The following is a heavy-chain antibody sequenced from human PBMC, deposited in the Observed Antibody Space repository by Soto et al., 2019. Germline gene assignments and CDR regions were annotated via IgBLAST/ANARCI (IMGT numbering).Heavy chain of an antibody. D-gene: IGHD3-10*01. J-gene: IGHJ4*02. V-gene: IGHV1-69*02. CDR3: ANSYGSGSEHFDY. CDR1: GDTFSRYT. Sequence: QVQLVQSGAEVKKPGSSVKVSCTASGDTFSRYTISWVRQVPGQGPEWMGRTIPMLGMADYAQKFQGRVPVNADKSTSTAYMVLRSLRSEDTAIYYCANSYGSGSEHFDYWGQGTLVTVSS. CDR2: TIPMLGMA.